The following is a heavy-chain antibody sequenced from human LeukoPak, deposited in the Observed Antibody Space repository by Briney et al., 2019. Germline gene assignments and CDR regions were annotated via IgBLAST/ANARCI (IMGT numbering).Heavy chain of an antibody. CDR1: GGSISSGGYY. J-gene: IGHJ5*02. Sequence: SETLSLTCTVSGGSISSGGYYWSWIRQHPGKGLEWIGYIYYSGSTYYNPSLKSRVTISVDTSKNQFSLKLSSVTAADTAVYYCARMYSSSWQRYNWFDPWGQGTLVTVSS. V-gene: IGHV4-31*03. CDR2: IYYSGST. D-gene: IGHD6-13*01. CDR3: ARMYSSSWQRYNWFDP.